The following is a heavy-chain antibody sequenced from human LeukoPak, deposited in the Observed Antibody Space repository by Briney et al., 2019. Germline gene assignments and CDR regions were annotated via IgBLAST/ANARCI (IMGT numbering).Heavy chain of an antibody. V-gene: IGHV3-9*01. D-gene: IGHD5-24*01. Sequence: GGSLRLSCAASGFTFDDYAMHWVRQAPGKGLEWVSGISWNSGSIGYADSVKGRFTISRDNAKNSLYLQMDSLRAEDTAVYYCVRDRLGDWYIRDFDSWGQGTLVTVSS. CDR1: GFTFDDYA. CDR2: ISWNSGSI. CDR3: VRDRLGDWYIRDFDS. J-gene: IGHJ4*02.